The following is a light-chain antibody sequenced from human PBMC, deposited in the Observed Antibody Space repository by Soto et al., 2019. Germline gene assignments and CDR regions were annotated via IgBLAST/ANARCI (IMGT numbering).Light chain of an antibody. CDR3: QQYGSFPKT. CDR1: QSVSSSY. J-gene: IGKJ1*01. Sequence: EIVLTQSPGTLSLSPGERATLSCRASQSVSSSYLAWYQQKPGQAPRLLIYGASSRATGIPDRFSGSGSGTDFTLTISRLEPEDFAVYHCQQYGSFPKTFGQGTKVEIK. V-gene: IGKV3-20*01. CDR2: GAS.